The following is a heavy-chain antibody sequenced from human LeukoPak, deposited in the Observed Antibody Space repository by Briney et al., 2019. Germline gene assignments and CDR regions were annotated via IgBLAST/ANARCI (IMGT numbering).Heavy chain of an antibody. D-gene: IGHD4-11*01. CDR3: ARDGATVKFDP. J-gene: IGHJ5*02. CDR2: SNTGNGNP. V-gene: IGHV7-4-1*02. Sequence: ASVKVSCKASGYTFTRYAMNWVRQAPGQGLEWMGWSNTGNGNPTYAQGFTGRFVFSLDTSVSTAYLQITSLKAEDTAVYYCARDGATVKFDPWGQGTLVTVSS. CDR1: GYTFTRYA.